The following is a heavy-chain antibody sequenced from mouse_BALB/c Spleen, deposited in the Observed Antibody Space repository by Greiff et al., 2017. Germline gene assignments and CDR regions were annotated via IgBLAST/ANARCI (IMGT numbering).Heavy chain of an antibody. CDR3: ARDYAAY. J-gene: IGHJ3*01. Sequence: QVHVKQSGAELAKPGASVKMSCKASGYTFTSYWMHWVKQRPGQGLEWIGYINPSTGYTEYNQKFKDKATLTADKSSSTAYMQLSSLTSEDSAVYYCARDYAAYWGQGTLVTVSA. CDR2: INPSTGYT. D-gene: IGHD1-1*02. V-gene: IGHV1-7*01. CDR1: GYTFTSYW.